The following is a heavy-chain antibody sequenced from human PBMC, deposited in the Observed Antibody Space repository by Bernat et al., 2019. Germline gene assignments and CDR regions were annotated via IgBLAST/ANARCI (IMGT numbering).Heavy chain of an antibody. CDR3: VRGAGPSFSVGDS. Sequence: EVQLVESGGGLVKPGGSLRLSCAASGFTFSNYWMHWVRQPPGKGLVWVSRINSYGSATNYADSVKGRFTISRDNAQNTLYLHMNSLRGEDTAVYYCVRGAGPSFSVGDSWGQGTLVTVSS. J-gene: IGHJ5*01. V-gene: IGHV3-74*02. CDR1: GFTFSNYW. CDR2: INSYGSAT. D-gene: IGHD3-16*02.